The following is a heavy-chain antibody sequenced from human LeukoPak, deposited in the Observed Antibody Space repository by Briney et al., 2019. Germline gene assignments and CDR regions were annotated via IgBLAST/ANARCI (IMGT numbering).Heavy chain of an antibody. CDR3: ARGPTYSGYPDYYYYYGMDV. V-gene: IGHV4-59*01. Sequence: SETLSLTCTVSGGSISSYYWSWIRQPPGKGLEWIGYIYYSGSTNYNPSLKSRVTISVDTSKNQFSLKLSSVTAADTAVYYCARGPTYSGYPDYYYYYGMDVWGQGTTVTVSS. J-gene: IGHJ6*02. CDR1: GGSISSYY. CDR2: IYYSGST. D-gene: IGHD5-12*01.